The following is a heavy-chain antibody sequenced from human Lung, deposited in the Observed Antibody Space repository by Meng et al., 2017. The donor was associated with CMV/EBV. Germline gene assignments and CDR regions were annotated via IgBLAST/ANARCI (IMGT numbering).Heavy chain of an antibody. CDR2: IYHSGST. CDR1: GGSISSSNW. J-gene: IGHJ4*02. V-gene: IGHV4-4*02. CDR3: ARVVTALWGYYFDY. Sequence: HVEVPAGGPGSVKPSGTLSLTCAVSGGSISSSNWWSWVRQPPGKGLEWIGEIYHSGSTNYNPSLKSRVTISVDKSKNQFSLKLSSVTAADTAVYYCARVVTALWGYYFDYWGQGTLVTVSS. D-gene: IGHD2-21*02.